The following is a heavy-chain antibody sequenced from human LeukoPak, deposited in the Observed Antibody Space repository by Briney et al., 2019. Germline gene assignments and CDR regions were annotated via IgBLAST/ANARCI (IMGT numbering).Heavy chain of an antibody. J-gene: IGHJ3*02. Sequence: GRSLRLSCAASGFTFSSYGMHWVRQAPGKGLEWVAVISYDGSNKYYADSVEGRFTISRDNSKNTLYLQMNSLRAEDTAVYYCARDLYCTNGVCYGDAFDIWGQGTMVTVSS. V-gene: IGHV3-30*03. D-gene: IGHD2-8*01. CDR3: ARDLYCTNGVCYGDAFDI. CDR2: ISYDGSNK. CDR1: GFTFSSYG.